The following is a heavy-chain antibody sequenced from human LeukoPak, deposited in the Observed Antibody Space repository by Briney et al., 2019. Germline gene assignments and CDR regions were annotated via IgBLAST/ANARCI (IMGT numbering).Heavy chain of an antibody. CDR3: ARHRVYGYYFDY. V-gene: IGHV3-74*01. CDR1: GFTFSSYW. D-gene: IGHD3-10*01. CDR2: INTDGSST. Sequence: GGSLRLSCAASGFTFSSYWMHWIRQAPGKGLVWVSRINTDGSSTSYADSVKGRFTISRDNARNTLYLQMSSLGAEDTAVYYCARHRVYGYYFDYWGQGTLVTVSS. J-gene: IGHJ4*02.